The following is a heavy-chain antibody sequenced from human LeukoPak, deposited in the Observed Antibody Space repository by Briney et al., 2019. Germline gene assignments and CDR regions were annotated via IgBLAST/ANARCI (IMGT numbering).Heavy chain of an antibody. V-gene: IGHV1-2*04. Sequence: ASVKVSCKASGYTFTGYYLHWVRQAPGQGLEWMGWINPNSGGTNYAQKFQGWVTMTRDTSISTAYMELSRLRSDDTAVYYCARVLVRYSRSSVWDYWGQGTLVTVSS. CDR3: ARVLVRYSRSSVWDY. D-gene: IGHD6-6*01. J-gene: IGHJ4*02. CDR2: INPNSGGT. CDR1: GYTFTGYY.